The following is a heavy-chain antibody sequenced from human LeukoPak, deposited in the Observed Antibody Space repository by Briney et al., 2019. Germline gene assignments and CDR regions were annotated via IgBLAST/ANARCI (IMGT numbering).Heavy chain of an antibody. CDR3: ARGGFLDPFDP. V-gene: IGHV4-59*01. D-gene: IGHD1-1*01. CDR2: IHYGGRT. Sequence: TSETLSLTCTVSGGSISSYYWNWIRQPPGKGLEWIGYIHYGGRTNYSPSLKSRVTISVDMSKNQFSLKLISVTAADTAVYYCARGGFLDPFDPWGQGTLVTVSS. J-gene: IGHJ5*02. CDR1: GGSISSYY.